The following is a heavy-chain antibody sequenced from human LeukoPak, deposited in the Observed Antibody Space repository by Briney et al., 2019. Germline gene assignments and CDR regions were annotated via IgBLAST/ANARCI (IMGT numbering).Heavy chain of an antibody. D-gene: IGHD1-26*01. J-gene: IGHJ5*02. CDR3: ARLGVGATMRGDWFDP. Sequence: ASVKVSCKASGYTFTSYDINWVRQATGQGLEWMGWMNPNSGNTGYAQKFQGRVTITRNTSISTAYMELSSLRSEDTAVYYYARLGVGATMRGDWFDPWGQGALVTVSS. V-gene: IGHV1-8*03. CDR2: MNPNSGNT. CDR1: GYTFTSYD.